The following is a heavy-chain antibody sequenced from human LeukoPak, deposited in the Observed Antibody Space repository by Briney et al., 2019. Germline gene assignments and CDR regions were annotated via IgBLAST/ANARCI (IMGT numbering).Heavy chain of an antibody. CDR1: GDSFDIHY. V-gene: IGHV4-59*11. Sequence: PSETLSLPCAVCGDSFDIHYGLWMRQSPRTALEWIGYISHIGRTNYNPSLKSRVTISIDTSKNQFSLKLRSVTAADTAVYYCARDLVTVTKGFDIWGQGTMVSVSS. J-gene: IGHJ3*02. CDR2: ISHIGRT. CDR3: ARDLVTVTKGFDI. D-gene: IGHD4-17*01.